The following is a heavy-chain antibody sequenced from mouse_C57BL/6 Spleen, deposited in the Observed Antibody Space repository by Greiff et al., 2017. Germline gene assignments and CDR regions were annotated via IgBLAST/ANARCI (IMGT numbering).Heavy chain of an antibody. CDR1: GFSFNTYA. V-gene: IGHV10-1*01. J-gene: IGHJ3*01. CDR3: VRHGGYDEHWFAY. D-gene: IGHD2-2*01. Sequence: VQLKQSGGGLVQPKGSLKLSCAASGFSFNTYAMNWVRQAPGKGLEWVARIRSKSNNYATYYADSVKDRFTISRDDSESMLYLQMNNLKTEDTAMYYCVRHGGYDEHWFAYWGQGTLVTVSA. CDR2: IRSKSNNYAT.